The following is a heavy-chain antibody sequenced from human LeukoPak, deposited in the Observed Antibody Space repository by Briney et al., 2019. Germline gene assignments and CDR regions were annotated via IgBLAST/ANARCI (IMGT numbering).Heavy chain of an antibody. D-gene: IGHD4-17*01. J-gene: IGHJ4*02. V-gene: IGHV1-2*02. CDR3: AREGVTVTSDFDY. CDR2: INPNSGGT. Sequence: ASVKVSCKASGYTFTGYYMHWVRQAPGQGLEWMGWINPNSGGTNYTQKFQGRVTMTRDTSISTAYMVLSGLRSDDTAVYYCAREGVTVTSDFDYWGQGTLVTVSS. CDR1: GYTFTGYY.